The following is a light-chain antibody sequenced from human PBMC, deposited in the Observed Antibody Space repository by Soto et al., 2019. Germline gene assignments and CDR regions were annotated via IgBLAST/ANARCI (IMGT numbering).Light chain of an antibody. CDR3: CSYAGSYTFYV. CDR2: DVS. J-gene: IGLJ1*01. Sequence: QPVLTQPRSVSGSPGQSVTISCAGTSSDVGGYDYVSWYQHHPGTAPKLMIYDVSMRPSGVPDRFSGSKSGNTASLTISGLQAEDEADYYCCSYAGSYTFYVFGTGTKVTVL. V-gene: IGLV2-11*01. CDR1: SSDVGGYDY.